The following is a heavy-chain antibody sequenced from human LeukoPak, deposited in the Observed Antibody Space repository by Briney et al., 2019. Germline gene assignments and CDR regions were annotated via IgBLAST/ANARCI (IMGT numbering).Heavy chain of an antibody. CDR1: GFTFSSYA. CDR3: ARASVTTVG. J-gene: IGHJ4*02. Sequence: GGSLRLSCAASGFTFSSYAMTWVRQAPGKGLEWVSGISSSGDSTYYGESVKGRFAISRDNAKNTLYLQMNSLRAEDTAVYYCARASVTTVGWGQGTLVTVSS. D-gene: IGHD4-11*01. CDR2: ISSSGDST. V-gene: IGHV3-23*01.